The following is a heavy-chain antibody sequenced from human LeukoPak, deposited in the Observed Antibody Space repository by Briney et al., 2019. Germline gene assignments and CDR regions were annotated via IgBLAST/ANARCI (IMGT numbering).Heavy chain of an antibody. CDR1: GFTFSSYG. D-gene: IGHD1-26*01. V-gene: IGHV3-30*02. Sequence: SGGSLRLSCAASGFTFSSYGMHWVRQAPGKGPEWVAFIRYDGSNKYYADSVKGRFTISRDNSKNTLYLQMNSLRAEDTAVYYCAKDKGSYYYYYYYMDVWGKGTTVTVSS. J-gene: IGHJ6*03. CDR2: IRYDGSNK. CDR3: AKDKGSYYYYYYYMDV.